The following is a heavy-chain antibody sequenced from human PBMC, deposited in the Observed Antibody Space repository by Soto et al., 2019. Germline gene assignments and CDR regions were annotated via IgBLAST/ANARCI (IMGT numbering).Heavy chain of an antibody. Sequence: GGSLRLSCAASGFTFSSYAMSWVRQAPGKGLEWVSAISGSGGSTYYEDSVKGRFTISRDNSKNTLYLQMNSLRAEDTAVYYCAKVQRVVVVITRAFDYWGQGTLVTVSS. J-gene: IGHJ4*02. V-gene: IGHV3-23*01. CDR2: ISGSGGST. CDR3: AKVQRVVVVITRAFDY. CDR1: GFTFSSYA. D-gene: IGHD3-22*01.